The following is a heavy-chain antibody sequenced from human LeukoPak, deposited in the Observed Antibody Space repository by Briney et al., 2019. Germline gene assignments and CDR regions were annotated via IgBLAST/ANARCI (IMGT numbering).Heavy chain of an antibody. CDR2: IYHSGST. CDR1: GGSINSDY. J-gene: IGHJ3*02. Sequence: PSETLSLTCSVSGGSINSDYWNWIRQPPGKGLEWIGYIYHSGSTNYNPSLKSRVTISIDKSKKQFSLKLISVTAADTAIYYCARVGGMTTINNAAFDIWGQGTMVTVPS. CDR3: ARVGGMTTINNAAFDI. V-gene: IGHV4-59*01. D-gene: IGHD5-24*01.